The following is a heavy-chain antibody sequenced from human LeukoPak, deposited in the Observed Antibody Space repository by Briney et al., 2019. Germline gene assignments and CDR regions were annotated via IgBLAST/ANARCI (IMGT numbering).Heavy chain of an antibody. J-gene: IGHJ4*02. Sequence: GASVKVSCKASGYSYTRLGVAWVRQAPGQGLEWMGWISAYNDDTRYAQKFQGRVTVTSDPATNTAYMELRSLRSDDTAVYYCARRTNYDILTGYSARGYYFDYWGQGTLVTVS. CDR2: ISAYNDDT. D-gene: IGHD3-9*01. V-gene: IGHV1-18*01. CDR1: GYSYTRLG. CDR3: ARRTNYDILTGYSARGYYFDY.